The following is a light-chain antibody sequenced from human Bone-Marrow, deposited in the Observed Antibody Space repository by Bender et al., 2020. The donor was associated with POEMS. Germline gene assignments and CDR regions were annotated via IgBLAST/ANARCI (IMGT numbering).Light chain of an antibody. Sequence: QSALTQPASVSGSPGQSITISCTGTNSDIGVYNYVSWYQHHPGTAPKLMVYDVTNRPSGVSNRFSGSKSGNTASLTISRVEAGDEADYYCQVWDSSSDHLRVFGGGTKLTVL. CDR3: QVWDSSSDHLRV. V-gene: IGLV2-14*03. CDR1: NSDIGVYNY. J-gene: IGLJ3*02. CDR2: DVT.